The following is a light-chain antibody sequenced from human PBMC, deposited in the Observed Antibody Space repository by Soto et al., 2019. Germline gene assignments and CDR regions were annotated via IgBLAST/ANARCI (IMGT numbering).Light chain of an antibody. CDR1: QDIKKF. Sequence: DIQLTQSPSSLSASVGDRVTIACQASQDIKKFLNWYQVKPGKPPKLLMYESSTLEIGVPSRFSGSGSGTDFTLNISSLQPEDFATYYCQQDDNLPITFGQGTRLEIK. J-gene: IGKJ5*01. CDR3: QQDDNLPIT. V-gene: IGKV1-33*01. CDR2: ESS.